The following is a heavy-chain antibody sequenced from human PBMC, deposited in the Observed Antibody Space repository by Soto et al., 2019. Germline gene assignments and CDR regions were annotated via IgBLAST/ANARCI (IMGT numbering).Heavy chain of an antibody. D-gene: IGHD7-27*01. CDR2: VYQSGDT. Sequence: QVQLQESGPGLVKPSETLSLTCTVSGGSMSDYFWTWIRQPPGKGLEWIGYVYQSGDTNYNPSLKSRVTMSMDASENQFSLTLTSVTAADTALYYCARLKNWAEFDYWGQGALVTVSP. V-gene: IGHV4-59*01. CDR1: GGSMSDYF. CDR3: ARLKNWAEFDY. J-gene: IGHJ4*02.